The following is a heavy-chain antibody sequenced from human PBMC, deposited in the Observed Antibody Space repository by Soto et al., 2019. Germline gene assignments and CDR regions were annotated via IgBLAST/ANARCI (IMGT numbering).Heavy chain of an antibody. V-gene: IGHV2-5*02. Sequence: QITLKESGPTLVKPTQTLTLTCTFSGFSLSTSGVGVGWIRQPPGKALEWLALIYWDDDKRYSPSLKSRLTITKDTSKNQVVLTMTNMDPVDTATYYCAHSSSWQWLDMYGMDVWGQGTTVTVSS. D-gene: IGHD6-19*01. J-gene: IGHJ6*02. CDR2: IYWDDDK. CDR3: AHSSSWQWLDMYGMDV. CDR1: GFSLSTSGVG.